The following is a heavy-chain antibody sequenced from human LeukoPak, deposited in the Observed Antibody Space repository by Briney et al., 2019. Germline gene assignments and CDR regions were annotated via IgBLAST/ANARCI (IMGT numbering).Heavy chain of an antibody. CDR3: ARGDASMATGFNY. D-gene: IGHD6-6*01. CDR1: GFTFTDYW. J-gene: IGHJ4*02. V-gene: IGHV5-51*01. CDR2: TYPGDSDT. Sequence: GESLKISCQTSGFTFTDYWIGWVRQMPGKGLEWMGITYPGDSDTKYSPSFRGQVTMSADKSTNTAYLQWGSLKASDTAMYFCARGDASMATGFNYWGQGTLVTVSS.